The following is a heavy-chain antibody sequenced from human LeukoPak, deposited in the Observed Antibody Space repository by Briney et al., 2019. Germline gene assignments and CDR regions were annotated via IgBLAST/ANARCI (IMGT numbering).Heavy chain of an antibody. CDR1: GFTFSSYA. V-gene: IGHV3-23*01. D-gene: IGHD3-22*01. J-gene: IGHJ4*02. CDR2: IIPSGGDT. CDR3: AKSYRAYGSSGFYFFDY. Sequence: PGGSLRLACAASGFTFSSYAMSWVRQAPGKGLEWVSSIIPSGGDTYYADAVKGRFTISRDNSKNTLYMQLNSLRVEDTAVYFCAKSYRAYGSSGFYFFDYWGQGTLVTVSS.